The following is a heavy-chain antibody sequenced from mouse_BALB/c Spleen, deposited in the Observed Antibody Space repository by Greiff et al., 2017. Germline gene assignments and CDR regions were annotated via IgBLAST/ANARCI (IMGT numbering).Heavy chain of an antibody. Sequence: VKLMESGPGLVAPSQSLSITCTVSGFSLTSYGVSWVRQPPGKGLEWLGVIWGDGSTNYHSALISRLSISKDNSKSQVFLKLNSLQTDDTATYYCAKFITTATWAYWYFDVWGAGTTVTVSS. D-gene: IGHD1-2*01. CDR2: IWGDGST. V-gene: IGHV2-3*01. CDR3: AKFITTATWAYWYFDV. J-gene: IGHJ1*01. CDR1: GFSLTSYG.